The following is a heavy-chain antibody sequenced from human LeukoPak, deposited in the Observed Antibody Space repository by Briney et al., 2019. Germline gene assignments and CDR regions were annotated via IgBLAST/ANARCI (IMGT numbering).Heavy chain of an antibody. CDR2: FDPEDGET. Sequence: ASVKVSCKVSGYTLTELSMHWVRQAPGKGLEWMGGFDPEDGETIYAQKFQGRVTMTEDTSTDTAYMELSSLRSEDTAVYYRATVGYYGSGSEKFDPWGQGTLVTVSS. V-gene: IGHV1-24*01. CDR1: GYTLTELS. J-gene: IGHJ5*02. D-gene: IGHD3-10*01. CDR3: ATVGYYGSGSEKFDP.